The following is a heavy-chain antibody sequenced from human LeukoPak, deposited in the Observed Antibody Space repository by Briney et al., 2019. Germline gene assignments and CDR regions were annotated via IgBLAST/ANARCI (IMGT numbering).Heavy chain of an antibody. CDR3: ARGGYSYGGAFDI. V-gene: IGHV3-21*01. CDR2: ISSSSSYI. D-gene: IGHD5-18*01. J-gene: IGHJ3*02. Sequence: PGGSLRLSCAASGFTFSSYSMNWVRQAPGKGLEWVSSISSSSSYIYYADSVKGRFTISRDNAKNSLYLQTNSLRAEDTAVYYCARGGYSYGGAFDIWGQGTMVTVSS. CDR1: GFTFSSYS.